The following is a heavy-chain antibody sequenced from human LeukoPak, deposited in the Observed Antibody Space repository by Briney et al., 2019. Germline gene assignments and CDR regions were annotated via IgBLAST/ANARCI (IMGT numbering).Heavy chain of an antibody. V-gene: IGHV1-3*01. J-gene: IGHJ2*01. CDR3: ARVRKRYSGSYDPIGYFDL. CDR1: GYTFTSYA. Sequence: ASVKVSCKASGYTFTSYAMHWVRQAPGQRLEWMGWINAGNGNTKYSQKFQGRVTITRDTSASTAYMELSSLRSEDTAVYYCARVRKRYSGSYDPIGYFDLWGRGTLVTVSS. D-gene: IGHD1-26*01. CDR2: INAGNGNT.